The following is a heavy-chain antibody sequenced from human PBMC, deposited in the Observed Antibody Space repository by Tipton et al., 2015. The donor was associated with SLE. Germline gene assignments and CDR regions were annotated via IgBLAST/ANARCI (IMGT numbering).Heavy chain of an antibody. CDR2: IYYSGST. J-gene: IGHJ4*02. CDR1: GGSISSSSYY. V-gene: IGHV4-61*05. D-gene: IGHD6-13*01. CDR3: ARHMGSSSWLAY. Sequence: TLSLTCTVSGGSISSSSYYWGWIRQLPRKGLEWIGYIYYSGSTNYNPSLKSRVTISVDTSKNQFSLKLSSVTAADTAVYYCARHMGSSSWLAYWGQGTLVTVSS.